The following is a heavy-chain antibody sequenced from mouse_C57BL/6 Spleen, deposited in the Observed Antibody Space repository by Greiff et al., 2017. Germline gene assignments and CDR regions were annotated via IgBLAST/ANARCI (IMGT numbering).Heavy chain of an antibody. CDR3: ARLERREVYYFGY. Sequence: QVQLKQSGPELVKPGASVKISCKASGYTFTDYYINWVKQRPGQGLEWIGWIFPGSGSTYYNEKFKGKATLTVDKSSSTAYMLLSSLTSEDSAVYVGARLERREVYYFGYWGQGTTLTVSS. D-gene: IGHD2-12*01. J-gene: IGHJ2*01. V-gene: IGHV1-75*01. CDR2: IFPGSGST. CDR1: GYTFTDYY.